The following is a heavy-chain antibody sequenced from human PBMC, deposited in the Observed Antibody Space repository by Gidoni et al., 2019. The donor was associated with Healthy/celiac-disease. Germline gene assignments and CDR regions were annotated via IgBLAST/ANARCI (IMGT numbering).Heavy chain of an antibody. CDR1: AFTFSNAW. CDR3: TTENNWNYVASFDY. J-gene: IGHJ4*02. D-gene: IGHD1-7*01. Sequence: EVQLVESGGGLVKPGGSLRLSCAASAFTFSNAWMSWVRQAPGKGLEWVGRIKSKTDGGTTDYAAPVKGRFTISRDDSKNTLYLQMNSLKTEDTAVYYCTTENNWNYVASFDYWGQGTLVTVSS. CDR2: IKSKTDGGTT. V-gene: IGHV3-15*01.